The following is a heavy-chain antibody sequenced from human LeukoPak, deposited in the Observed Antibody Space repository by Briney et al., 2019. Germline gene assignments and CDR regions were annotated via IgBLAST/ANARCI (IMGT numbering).Heavy chain of an antibody. D-gene: IGHD3-3*01. Sequence: PGGSLRLSCAASGFTFDDYGMNWVRQAPGEGLEWVSVISGSGDSTYYADSVKGRFAISRDNSKNTLYLQMNSLRAEDTAVYYCARAFQDLRFLEWSYVFDIWGQGTMVTVSS. V-gene: IGHV3-23*01. J-gene: IGHJ3*02. CDR1: GFTFDDYG. CDR3: ARAFQDLRFLEWSYVFDI. CDR2: ISGSGDST.